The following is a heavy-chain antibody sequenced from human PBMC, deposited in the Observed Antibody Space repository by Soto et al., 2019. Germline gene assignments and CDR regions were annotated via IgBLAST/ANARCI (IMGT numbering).Heavy chain of an antibody. CDR2: ISNDGSDK. J-gene: IGHJ3*01. D-gene: IGHD6-13*01. Sequence: QVQLVESGGGVVQPGRSLRLSCAASGFTFNNYGMHWVRQAPGKGLEWVAVISNDGSDKYYADSVKGRLTISRDNSKNTEYLQMNSLRAEDTAVYYCAKDQGIAASHGIDWGQGTMVTVSS. CDR3: AKDQGIAASHGID. V-gene: IGHV3-30*18. CDR1: GFTFNNYG.